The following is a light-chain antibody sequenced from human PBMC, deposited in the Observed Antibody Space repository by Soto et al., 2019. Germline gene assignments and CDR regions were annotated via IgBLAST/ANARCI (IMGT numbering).Light chain of an antibody. V-gene: IGKV3-20*01. Sequence: EIVLTQSPGTLSLSPGERATLSCRASQSVSSSYLAWYQQKPGQAPRLLIYGASSRATGIPDRFSGSGSGTDFTLTISRLQPEDFAMYYCQQYGTSPVTFGQGTKLEIK. CDR2: GAS. J-gene: IGKJ2*01. CDR3: QQYGTSPVT. CDR1: QSVSSSY.